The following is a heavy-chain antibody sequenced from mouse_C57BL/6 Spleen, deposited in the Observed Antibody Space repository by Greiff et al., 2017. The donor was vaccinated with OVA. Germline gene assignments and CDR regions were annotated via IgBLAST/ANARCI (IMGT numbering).Heavy chain of an antibody. Sequence: VQLVESGPGLVQPSQSLSITCTVSGFSLTSYGVHWVRQSPGKGLEWLGVIWSGGSTDYNAAFISRLSISKDNSKSQVFFKMNSLQADDTAIYYCARNLKGYGWYFDVWGTGTTVTVSS. CDR2: IWSGGST. D-gene: IGHD3-1*01. J-gene: IGHJ1*03. CDR1: GFSLTSYG. CDR3: ARNLKGYGWYFDV. V-gene: IGHV2-2*01.